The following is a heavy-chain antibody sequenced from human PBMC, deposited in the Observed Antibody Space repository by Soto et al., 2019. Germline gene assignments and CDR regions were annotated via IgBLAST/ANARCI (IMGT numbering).Heavy chain of an antibody. V-gene: IGHV1-18*01. CDR2: ISTYNGNT. CDR1: GYTFTTSD. CDR3: ARDPYHVLMVNAPNLYGMDV. Sequence: GASVKVSCKASGYTFTTSDISWVRQAPGQGLEWMGRISTYNGNTNYPQSLQGRLTMTTDTSTTTAYMELRSLRSDDTAVYYCARDPYHVLMVNAPNLYGMDVWGQGTTVTV. D-gene: IGHD2-8*01. J-gene: IGHJ6*02.